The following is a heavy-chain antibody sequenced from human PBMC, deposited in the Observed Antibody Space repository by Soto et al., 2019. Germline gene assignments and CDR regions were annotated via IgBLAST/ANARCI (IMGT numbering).Heavy chain of an antibody. CDR3: AKRSSSSTFDY. J-gene: IGHJ4*02. CDR1: GFTFSSYA. D-gene: IGHD6-6*01. CDR2: ISGSDDST. V-gene: IGHV3-23*01. Sequence: EVQLLESGGGLVQPGESLSLSCAASGFTFSSYAMSWVRQAPGKGMAWASVISGSDDSTYYADSVKGRFTISRDNSKNTLYLQMNSLRAEDMAVYYCAKRSSSSTFDYWGQGTLVTVSS.